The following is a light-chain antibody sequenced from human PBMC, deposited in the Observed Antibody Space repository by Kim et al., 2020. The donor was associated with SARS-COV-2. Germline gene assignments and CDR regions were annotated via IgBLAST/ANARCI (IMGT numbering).Light chain of an antibody. CDR2: AAS. J-gene: IGKJ1*01. CDR1: QSVNSN. CDR3: RQFNSWPPAT. V-gene: IGKV3-15*01. Sequence: EIVMTQSPATLSVSPGDGATLSCRASQSVNSNVAWYQQKPGQALKLLIYAASSRATGVPARFSGSGSGTEFTLTISSLQSEDFAVYYCRQFNSWPPATFGQGTKVDIK.